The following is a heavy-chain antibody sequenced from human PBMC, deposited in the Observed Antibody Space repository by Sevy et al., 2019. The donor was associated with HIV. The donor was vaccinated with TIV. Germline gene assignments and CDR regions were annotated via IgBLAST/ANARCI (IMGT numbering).Heavy chain of an antibody. V-gene: IGHV3-30*04. Sequence: GGSLRLSCAVSGFTFSTYAMHWVRQAPGKGLECVAIVSSDGSEINYADSVKGRFTISRDNSKNTLYLQMNSLRTEDTALYYCAGDQLVSIDYWGQGTLVTVSS. CDR1: GFTFSTYA. CDR3: AGDQLVSIDY. J-gene: IGHJ4*02. CDR2: VSSDGSEI. D-gene: IGHD1-1*01.